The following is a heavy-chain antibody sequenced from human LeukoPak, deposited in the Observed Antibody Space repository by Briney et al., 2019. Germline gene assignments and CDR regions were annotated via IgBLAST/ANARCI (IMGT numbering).Heavy chain of an antibody. Sequence: PGGSLRLSCAASGFTFSSYGMHWVRQAPGKGLEWVAVISYDGSNKYYADSVKGRFTISRDNSKNTLYLQMNSLRAEDTAVYYCVRDSGSYSGRTAGSYGMDVWGQGTTVTVSS. CDR1: GFTFSSYG. J-gene: IGHJ6*02. CDR3: VRDSGSYSGRTAGSYGMDV. V-gene: IGHV3-30*03. D-gene: IGHD1-26*01. CDR2: ISYDGSNK.